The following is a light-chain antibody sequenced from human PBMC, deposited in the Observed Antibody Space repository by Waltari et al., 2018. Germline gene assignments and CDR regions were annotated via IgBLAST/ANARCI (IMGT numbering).Light chain of an antibody. V-gene: IGLV2-14*01. Sequence: SALTQPASVSGSPGQSITISCTGTSSDVGGYNYVSWYQQHPGKAPKLMIYDVSKRPSGVSNRFSASKSGNTASLTISGLQAEDEADYYCSSYTSSSTWVFGGGTKLTVL. CDR1: SSDVGGYNY. J-gene: IGLJ3*02. CDR2: DVS. CDR3: SSYTSSSTWV.